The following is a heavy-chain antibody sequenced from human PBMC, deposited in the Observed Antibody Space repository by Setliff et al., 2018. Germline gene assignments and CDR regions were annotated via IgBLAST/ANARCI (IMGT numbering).Heavy chain of an antibody. Sequence: PSETLSLTCTVSGGSISRGDHYWSWIRQPPGKGLEWIGYSYYSGSTYYNPSLKSRVTISVDTSKNQFSLKLRSVTAADTAVYYCARGRYWFAPHWFDPWGQGTLVTVSS. D-gene: IGHD2-21*01. CDR3: ARGRYWFAPHWFDP. CDR1: GGSISRGDHY. J-gene: IGHJ5*02. V-gene: IGHV4-31*03. CDR2: SYYSGST.